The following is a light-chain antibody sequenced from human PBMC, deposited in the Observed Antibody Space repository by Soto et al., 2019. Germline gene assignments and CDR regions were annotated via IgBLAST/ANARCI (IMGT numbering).Light chain of an antibody. Sequence: DIHMTHSPSSLASSFVDRVTITCRASQGISNYLAWYQQKPGTVPKLLISAASPLQTGVPSRFSGGGPGTDFTLTINHLQPDDLATYICQQYKSYSTFGRGTKLDIK. V-gene: IGKV1-27*01. CDR1: QGISNY. J-gene: IGKJ1*01. CDR3: QQYKSYST. CDR2: AAS.